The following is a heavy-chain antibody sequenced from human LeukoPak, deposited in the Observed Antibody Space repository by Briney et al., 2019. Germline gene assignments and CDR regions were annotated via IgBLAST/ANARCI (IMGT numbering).Heavy chain of an antibody. D-gene: IGHD5-18*01. CDR3: ARRGYTYGYTY. CDR1: GGSFSGYY. CDR2: INHSGST. J-gene: IGHJ4*02. Sequence: TSETLSLTCAVYGGSFSGYYWSWIRHPPGKGLEWIGEINHSGSTNYNPSLKSRVTISVDTSKNQFSLNLSSVTAADTAVYYCARRGYTYGYTYWGQGTLVTVSS. V-gene: IGHV4-34*01.